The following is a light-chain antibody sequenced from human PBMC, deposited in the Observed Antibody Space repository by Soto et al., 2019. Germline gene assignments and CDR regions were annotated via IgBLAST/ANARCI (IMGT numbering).Light chain of an antibody. Sequence: EIVLAQSPGTLSLSPGERATLSCRASQSVSSSYLAWYQHKSGQAPRLLIYGASSRATGIPDRFSGSGSGTEFTLIISSLQSEDFAVYYCQQYNNWPLITFGQGTRLEIK. CDR1: QSVSSSY. V-gene: IGKV3-20*01. CDR2: GAS. J-gene: IGKJ5*01. CDR3: QQYNNWPLIT.